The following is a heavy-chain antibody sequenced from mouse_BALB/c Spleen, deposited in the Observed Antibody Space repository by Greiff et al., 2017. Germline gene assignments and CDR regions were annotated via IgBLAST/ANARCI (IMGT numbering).Heavy chain of an antibody. Sequence: QVQLQQSGAELVRPGASVTLSCKASGYTFTDYEMHWVKQTPVHGLEWIGAIDPETGGTAYNQKFKGKATLTADKSSSTAYMELRSLTSEDSAVYDCTRDYGYENAMDYWGQGTSVTVSS. V-gene: IGHV1-15*01. CDR2: IDPETGGT. J-gene: IGHJ4*01. D-gene: IGHD1-2*01. CDR3: TRDYGYENAMDY. CDR1: GYTFTDYE.